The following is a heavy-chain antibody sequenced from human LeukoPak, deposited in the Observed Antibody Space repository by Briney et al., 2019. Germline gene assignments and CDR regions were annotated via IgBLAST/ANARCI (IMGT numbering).Heavy chain of an antibody. V-gene: IGHV4-39*07. J-gene: IGHJ3*02. CDR1: GGSISSSIYF. D-gene: IGHD3-16*02. CDR2: IYYSGST. CDR3: ARITPRLGELSLYLQDAFDI. Sequence: SETLSLTCTVSGGSISSSIYFWGWIRQPPGKGLEWIGSIYYSGSTFYNPSLKSRVTISLDTSKNQFSLELSSVTAADTAVYYCARITPRLGELSLYLQDAFDIWGQGTMVTVSS.